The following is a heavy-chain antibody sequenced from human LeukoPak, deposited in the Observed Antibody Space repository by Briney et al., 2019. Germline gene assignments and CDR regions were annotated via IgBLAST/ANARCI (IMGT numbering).Heavy chain of an antibody. J-gene: IGHJ6*02. Sequence: SGGSLRLSCAASGFTFSDYYMSWISQAPGKGLEWVSYISSSGSTIYYADSVKGRFTISRDTAKNSLYLQMTSLRADDTAVYYCARGPWTIFGVVIISTDYGMDVWGQGTTVTVSS. CDR2: ISSSGSTI. CDR3: ARGPWTIFGVVIISTDYGMDV. D-gene: IGHD3-3*01. V-gene: IGHV3-11*01. CDR1: GFTFSDYY.